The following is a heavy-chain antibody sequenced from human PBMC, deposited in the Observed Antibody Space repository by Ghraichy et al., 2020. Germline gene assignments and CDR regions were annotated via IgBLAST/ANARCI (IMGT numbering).Heavy chain of an antibody. CDR1: GFTFSSYS. Sequence: GALRLSCAASGFTFSSYSMNWVRQAPGKGLEWVSSISSSSSYIYYADSVKGRFTISRDNAKNSLYLQMNSLRAEDTAVYYCARVPPDEQWLVPTLQTELYSYYGMDVWGQGTTVTVSS. V-gene: IGHV3-21*01. CDR2: ISSSSSYI. CDR3: ARVPPDEQWLVPTLQTELYSYYGMDV. D-gene: IGHD6-19*01. J-gene: IGHJ6*02.